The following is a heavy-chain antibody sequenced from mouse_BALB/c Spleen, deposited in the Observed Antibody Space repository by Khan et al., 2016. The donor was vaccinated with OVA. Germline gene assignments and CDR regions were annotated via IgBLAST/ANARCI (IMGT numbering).Heavy chain of an antibody. D-gene: IGHD2-10*02. CDR1: GYTFSSYY. J-gene: IGHJ3*01. CDR3: TRSGYANPFAY. Sequence: QVQLKESGAELVKPGASVRLSCKAFGYTFSSYYMYWVKQRPGQGLEWIGGINPSNGGTNFNEKFKTKVTLTVDKSSSTAYMQLSSLTSEDSAVCYCTRSGYANPFAYWGQGTLVTVSA. V-gene: IGHV1S81*02. CDR2: INPSNGGT.